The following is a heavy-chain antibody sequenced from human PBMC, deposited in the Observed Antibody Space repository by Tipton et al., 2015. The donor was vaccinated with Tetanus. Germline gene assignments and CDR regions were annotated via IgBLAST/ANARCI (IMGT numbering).Heavy chain of an antibody. D-gene: IGHD3-9*01. CDR3: ARLGYDILTGYHYDY. CDR2: IYYSGST. J-gene: IGHJ4*02. Sequence: TLSLTCTVSGGSISSYYWSWIRQPPGKGLEWIGYIYYSGSTNYNPSLKSRVTISVDTSKNQFSLKLSSVTAADTAVYYCARLGYDILTGYHYDYWGQGTLGTVSS. CDR1: GGSISSYY. V-gene: IGHV4-59*08.